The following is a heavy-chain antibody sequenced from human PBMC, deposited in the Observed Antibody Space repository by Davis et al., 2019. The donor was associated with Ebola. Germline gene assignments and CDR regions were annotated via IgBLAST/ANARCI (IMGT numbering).Heavy chain of an antibody. Sequence: ASVKVSCKTSGYNFTNYGISWVRQAPGQGFEWIGWISAYNGNTNYAQKLQGRVTMTTDTSTSTAYMEVGILRSDDTAVYYCARAQFPTTSDHWGQGTLVTVSS. V-gene: IGHV1-18*01. CDR1: GYNFTNYG. J-gene: IGHJ4*02. CDR3: ARAQFPTTSDH. D-gene: IGHD1-1*01. CDR2: ISAYNGNT.